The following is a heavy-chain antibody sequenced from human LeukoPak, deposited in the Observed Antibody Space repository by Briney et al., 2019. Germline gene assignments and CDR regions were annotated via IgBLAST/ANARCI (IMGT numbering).Heavy chain of an antibody. CDR2: IRFDDTSK. D-gene: IGHD1-26*01. Sequence: PGGSLRLSCAASGFTFSNYGMHWVRQAPGKGLEWVAFIRFDDTSKFYADSVKGRFTIFRDNSKNMLSLQMNSLRVEDTAVYYCAKDLKVGATYHYYMDVWGKGTTVSVSS. CDR3: AKDLKVGATYHYYMDV. CDR1: GFTFSNYG. J-gene: IGHJ6*03. V-gene: IGHV3-30*02.